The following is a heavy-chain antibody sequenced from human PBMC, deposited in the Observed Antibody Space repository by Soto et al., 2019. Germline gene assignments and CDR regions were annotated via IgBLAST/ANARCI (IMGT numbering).Heavy chain of an antibody. Sequence: SETLSLTCSVSGGSISSESFYWSWVRQHPGKWLEWIGEISHGGNTNYNPSLKSRATISLDKSNNQFSLSLSFVTAADTALYYCATKTVAVAGLDWGHGTPVTVSS. CDR2: ISHGGNT. J-gene: IGHJ4*01. V-gene: IGHV4-39*07. D-gene: IGHD6-13*01. CDR1: GGSISSESFY. CDR3: ATKTVAVAGLD.